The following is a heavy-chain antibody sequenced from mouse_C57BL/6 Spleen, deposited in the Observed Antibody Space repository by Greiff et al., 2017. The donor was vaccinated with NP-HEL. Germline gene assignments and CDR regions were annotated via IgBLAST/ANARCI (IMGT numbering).Heavy chain of an antibody. CDR3: ARAYSGYYFDY. CDR2: IDPSDSYT. Sequence: QVQLQQPGAELVMPGASVKLSCKASGYTFTSYWMHWVKQRPGQGLEWIGEIDPSDSYTNYNQKFKGKSTLTVDKSSSTAYMQLSSLTSEDSAVYYCARAYSGYYFDYWGQGTTLTVSS. J-gene: IGHJ2*01. CDR1: GYTFTSYW. V-gene: IGHV1-69*01. D-gene: IGHD4-1*01.